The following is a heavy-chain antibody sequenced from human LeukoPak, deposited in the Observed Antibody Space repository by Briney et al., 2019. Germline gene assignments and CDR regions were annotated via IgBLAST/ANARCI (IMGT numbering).Heavy chain of an antibody. CDR3: ASCFLGLNWFDP. J-gene: IGHJ5*02. CDR2: IIPIFGTA. V-gene: IGHV1-69*13. Sequence: SVKVSCKASGGTFSSYAISWVRQAPGQGLEWMGGIIPIFGTANYAQKFQGRVTITADESTSTAYMELSSLRSEDTAVYYCASCFLGLNWFDPWGQGTLVTVSS. D-gene: IGHD2-15*01. CDR1: GGTFSSYA.